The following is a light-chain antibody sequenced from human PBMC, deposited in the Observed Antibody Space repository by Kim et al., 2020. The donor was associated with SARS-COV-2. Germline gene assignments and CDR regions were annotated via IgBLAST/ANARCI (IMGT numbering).Light chain of an antibody. CDR2: GKN. J-gene: IGLJ3*02. V-gene: IGLV3-19*01. Sequence: GKTVKITCQGDRLRSYYASWYQQKPGQAPVLVIYGKNNRPSGIPDRFSGSSSGNTASLTITGDQVEDEADYYCNSRDSSGDYLDRVFGGGTQLTVL. CDR1: RLRSYY. CDR3: NSRDSSGDYLDRV.